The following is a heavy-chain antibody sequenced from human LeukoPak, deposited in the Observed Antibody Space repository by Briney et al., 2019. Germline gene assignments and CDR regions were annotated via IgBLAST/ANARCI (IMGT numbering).Heavy chain of an antibody. V-gene: IGHV4-61*01. CDR3: ARGFRGSVDAFDI. CDR2: SYYSGRT. CDR1: GGSISGSSYY. Sequence: SETLSLTCTVSGGSISGSSYYWNWMRQPPGKGLEWIGYSYYSGRTNYNPSLKSRVSISVDTSKNQFSLKLSSVTAADTAVYYCARGFRGSVDAFDIWGQGTMVAVSS. J-gene: IGHJ3*02.